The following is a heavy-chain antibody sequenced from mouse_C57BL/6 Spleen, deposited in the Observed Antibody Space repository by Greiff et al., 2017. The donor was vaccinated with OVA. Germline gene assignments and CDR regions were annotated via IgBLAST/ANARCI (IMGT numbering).Heavy chain of an antibody. CDR1: GYTFTSYW. J-gene: IGHJ2*01. Sequence: QVQLQQPGAELVMPGASVKLSCKASGYTFTSYWMHWVKQRPGQGLEWIGEIDPSDSYTNYNQKFKGKSTLTVDKSSSTAYMQLSSLTSEDSAVYYCARCDGNYFDYWGQGTTLTVSS. CDR3: ARCDGNYFDY. D-gene: IGHD2-3*01. CDR2: IDPSDSYT. V-gene: IGHV1-69*01.